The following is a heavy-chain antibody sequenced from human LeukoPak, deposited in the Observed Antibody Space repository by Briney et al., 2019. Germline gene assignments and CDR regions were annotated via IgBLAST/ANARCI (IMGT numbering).Heavy chain of an antibody. CDR3: AKGYGSGSYYRKYYFDY. D-gene: IGHD3-10*01. CDR1: GFTFSSYG. J-gene: IGHJ4*02. CDR2: IRYDGSNK. Sequence: GGSLRLSCAASGFTFSSYGMHWVRQAPGKGLEWVAFIRYDGSNKYYADSVKGRFTISRDNSKNTLYLQMNSLRAEDTAVYYCAKGYGSGSYYRKYYFDYWGQGTLVTVSS. V-gene: IGHV3-30*02.